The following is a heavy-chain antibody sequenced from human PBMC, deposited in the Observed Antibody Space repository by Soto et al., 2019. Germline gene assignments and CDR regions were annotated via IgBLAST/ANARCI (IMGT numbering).Heavy chain of an antibody. J-gene: IGHJ6*02. CDR2: IIPIFGTA. CDR3: ARALYGGNSNDYYYYGMDV. CDR1: GGTFSSYA. V-gene: IGHV1-69*13. D-gene: IGHD4-17*01. Sequence: SVKVSCKASGGTFSSYAISWVRQAPGQGLEWMGGIIPIFGTANYAQKFQGRVTITADESTSTAYMELSSLRSEDTAVYYCARALYGGNSNDYYYYGMDVWGQGTTVTVSS.